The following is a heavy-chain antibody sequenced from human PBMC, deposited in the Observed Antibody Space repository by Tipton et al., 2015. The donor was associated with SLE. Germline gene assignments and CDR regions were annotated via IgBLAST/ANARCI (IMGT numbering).Heavy chain of an antibody. D-gene: IGHD3-16*01. Sequence: TLSLTCTVSGGSISSGGYYWSWIRQHPGKGLEWIGYIYYSGSTNYNPSLKSRVTISVDTSKNQFSLKLSSVTAADTAVYYCARDTLREPGYFQHWGQGTLVTVSS. V-gene: IGHV4-61*08. CDR2: IYYSGST. CDR3: ARDTLREPGYFQH. J-gene: IGHJ1*01. CDR1: GGSISSGGYY.